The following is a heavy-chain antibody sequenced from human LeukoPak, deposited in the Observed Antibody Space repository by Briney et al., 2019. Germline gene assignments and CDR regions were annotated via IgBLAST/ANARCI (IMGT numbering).Heavy chain of an antibody. V-gene: IGHV4-4*02. CDR2: IFHSGST. CDR3: ARLTDYGGNPRRTGPYYFDY. J-gene: IGHJ4*02. Sequence: SGTLSLTCAVSSGSIFSSNWWSWVRQPPGKGLEWVGQIFHSGSTSYSPSLKSRVTISVDKSKNQFSLRLTSVTAADTAVYYCARLTDYGGNPRRTGPYYFDYWGQGTLVTVSS. CDR1: SGSIFSSNW. D-gene: IGHD4-23*01.